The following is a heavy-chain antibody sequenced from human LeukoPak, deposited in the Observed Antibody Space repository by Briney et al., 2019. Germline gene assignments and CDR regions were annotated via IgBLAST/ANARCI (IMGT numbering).Heavy chain of an antibody. D-gene: IGHD3-9*01. CDR3: ARDQFHYNTGCYFGH. V-gene: IGHV3-30*01. Sequence: GGSLRLSCTASGFIFSTCAMHWVRQAPGKRLEWVALISYDGNNKYYADSVKGRFTISRDDSENTLYLQMNSLRPEDTGVYYCARDQFHYNTGCYFGHWGQGTLVTVSS. CDR1: GFIFSTCA. J-gene: IGHJ4*02. CDR2: ISYDGNNK.